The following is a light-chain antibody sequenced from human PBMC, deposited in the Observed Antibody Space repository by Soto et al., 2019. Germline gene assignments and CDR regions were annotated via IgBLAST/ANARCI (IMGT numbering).Light chain of an antibody. CDR2: DAS. J-gene: IGKJ5*01. Sequence: EILLTQSPDTLSLSPGERATLSCRASQSVSSNYLAWYQQKPGQAPRLLIYDASNRATGIPARFSGSGSGTDFTLTISSLEPEDFAVYYCQQRSNWPPITFGQGTRLEIK. V-gene: IGKV3-11*01. CDR3: QQRSNWPPIT. CDR1: QSVSSNY.